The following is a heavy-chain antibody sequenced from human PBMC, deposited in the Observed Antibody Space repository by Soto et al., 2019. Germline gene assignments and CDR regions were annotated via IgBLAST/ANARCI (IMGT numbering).Heavy chain of an antibody. CDR2: IGSNGINT. J-gene: IGHJ4*02. V-gene: IGHV3-64D*08. CDR3: ASLGRDGYKLGNGY. CDR1: GFTFSSYG. Sequence: GGSLRLSCSASGFTFSSYGLHWVRQAAGKGLECVSAIGSNGINTYYADFVKGRFTISRDNSKNTLYLQMSSLRPEDTAVYYCASLGRDGYKLGNGYWGQGT. D-gene: IGHD5-12*01.